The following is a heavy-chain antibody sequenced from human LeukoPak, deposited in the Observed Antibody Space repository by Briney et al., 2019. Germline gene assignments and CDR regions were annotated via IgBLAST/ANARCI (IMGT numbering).Heavy chain of an antibody. Sequence: ASVKVSCKASGYTFTGYYMHWVRQAPGQGLEWMGWINPHNGGTNYAQKFQGRVTITTDESTSTAYMELSSLRSEDTAVYYCARGPLSRDGYNFADYWGQGTLVTVSS. CDR3: ARGPLSRDGYNFADY. CDR2: INPHNGGT. D-gene: IGHD5-24*01. J-gene: IGHJ4*02. CDR1: GYTFTGYY. V-gene: IGHV1-2*02.